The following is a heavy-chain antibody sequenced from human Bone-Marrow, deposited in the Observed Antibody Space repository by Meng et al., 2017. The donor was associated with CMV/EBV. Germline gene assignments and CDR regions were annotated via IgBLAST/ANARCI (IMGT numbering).Heavy chain of an antibody. Sequence: ASVKVSCKASGYTFTAHYFHWVRQAPGQGLEWMGWIHPHRGDTNYAQQFQGRVTLTRDTSINTGYMELTRLTSDDTAVYYCARSIGIDYWGQGTLVTVSS. CDR1: GYTFTAHY. D-gene: IGHD1-14*01. CDR2: IHPHRGDT. V-gene: IGHV1-2*02. CDR3: ARSIGIDY. J-gene: IGHJ4*02.